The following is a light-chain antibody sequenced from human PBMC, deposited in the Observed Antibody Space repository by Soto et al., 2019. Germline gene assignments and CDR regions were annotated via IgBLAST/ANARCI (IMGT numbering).Light chain of an antibody. CDR2: GNN. V-gene: IGLV1-40*01. CDR3: QSYDSSLSGSYV. Sequence: QPVLTQPPSVSGAPGQRVTISCTGSSSNIGAGYDVHWYQRLPGTAPKVLIYGNNNRPSGVPDRFSGSESGTSASLAITGLQAEDEADYYCQSYDSSLSGSYVFGTGTKVTVL. CDR1: SSNIGAGYD. J-gene: IGLJ1*01.